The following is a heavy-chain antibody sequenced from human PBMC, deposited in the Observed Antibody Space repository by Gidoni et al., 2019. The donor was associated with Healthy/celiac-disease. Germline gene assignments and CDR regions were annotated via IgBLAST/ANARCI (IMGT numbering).Heavy chain of an antibody. CDR2: LSYDGSNK. V-gene: IGHV3-30-3*01. J-gene: IGHJ4*02. CDR3: ARGGPGRAPSYGFDRCVDY. D-gene: IGHD4-17*01. CDR1: GFTFSSYA. Sequence: GGGLVQPGRSLRPSCAASGFTFSSYAMHWARQAPGKGLEWVAVLSYDGSNKYYADSVKGRFTISRDNATNTLYLQMNSLRAEDTAVYYCARGGPGRAPSYGFDRCVDYWGQGTLVTVSS.